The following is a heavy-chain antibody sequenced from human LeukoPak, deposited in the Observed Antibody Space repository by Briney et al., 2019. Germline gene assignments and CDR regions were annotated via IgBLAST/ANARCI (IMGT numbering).Heavy chain of an antibody. D-gene: IGHD2-15*01. Sequence: ASVKVSCKASGYTFTRYDIHWVRQATGQGLEWMGWMNPDSGNTGYGQKFQGRVTMTRDTSTRTVYMELSSLRSEDTAVYYCASEGYCSGGNCYRVYSFDSWGQGTLVTVSS. CDR1: GYTFTRYD. J-gene: IGHJ4*02. V-gene: IGHV1-8*01. CDR2: MNPDSGNT. CDR3: ASEGYCSGGNCYRVYSFDS.